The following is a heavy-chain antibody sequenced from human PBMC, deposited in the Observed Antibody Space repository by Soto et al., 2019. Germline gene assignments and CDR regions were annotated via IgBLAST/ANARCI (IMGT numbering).Heavy chain of an antibody. CDR1: GFTFSSYG. CDR3: AGGYYFFDY. CDR2: ISSDGSNK. V-gene: IGHV3-30*03. J-gene: IGHJ4*02. Sequence: QVQLVESGGGVVQPGRSLRLSCAASGFTFSSYGMHWVRQAPGKGLEWVAVISSDGSNKYYGDSVKGRFTISRDNSKNTLYLKMNSLSAEDTAVYYCAGGYYFFDYWGQGTLVTVSS. D-gene: IGHD3-10*01.